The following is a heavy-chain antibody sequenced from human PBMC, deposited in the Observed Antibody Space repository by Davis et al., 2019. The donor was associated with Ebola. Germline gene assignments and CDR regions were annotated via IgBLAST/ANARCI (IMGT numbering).Heavy chain of an antibody. CDR3: ARERFGGSMDV. D-gene: IGHD3-10*01. Sequence: PSETLSLTCAVYGGSFSGYYWSWIRQPPGKGLEWIGEINHSGSTNYNPSLKSRVTISVDTSKNQFSLKLSSVTAADTAVYYCARERFGGSMDVWGKGTTVTVSS. V-gene: IGHV4-34*01. J-gene: IGHJ6*03. CDR1: GGSFSGYY. CDR2: INHSGST.